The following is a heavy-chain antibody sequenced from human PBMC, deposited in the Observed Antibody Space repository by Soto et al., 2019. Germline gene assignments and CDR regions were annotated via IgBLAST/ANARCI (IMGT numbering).Heavy chain of an antibody. CDR2: ISAYNGNT. CDR3: ARDKGYEFWSGLPNQSAFCI. Sequence: ASVKVSCKASGYTFTSYGISWVRQAPGQGLEWMGWISAYNGNTNYAQKLQGRVTMTTDTSTSTAYMELRSLRSDDTAVYYCARDKGYEFWSGLPNQSAFCIWGPRTMVTVAS. CDR1: GYTFTSYG. J-gene: IGHJ3*02. D-gene: IGHD3-3*01. V-gene: IGHV1-18*01.